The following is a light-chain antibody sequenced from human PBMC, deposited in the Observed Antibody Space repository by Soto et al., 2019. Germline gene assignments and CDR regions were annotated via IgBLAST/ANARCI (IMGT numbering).Light chain of an antibody. J-gene: IGKJ5*01. CDR2: KAS. Sequence: DIQMTQSPSILSASVGDRVTITCRASQSISSWLAWYQQKPGKAPKLLIYKASTLKSGVPSRFSGSGSGTEFTLTISSLQPEDFATYYCQQSFSTPTFGQGTRLEIK. CDR1: QSISSW. CDR3: QQSFSTPT. V-gene: IGKV1-5*03.